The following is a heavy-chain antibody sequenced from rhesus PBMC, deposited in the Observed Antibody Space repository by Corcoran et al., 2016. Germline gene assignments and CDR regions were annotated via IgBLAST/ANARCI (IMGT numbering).Heavy chain of an antibody. J-gene: IGHJ5-1*01. CDR3: ARDRVAGTFGV. D-gene: IGHD1-20*01. CDR1: GGSFSGYW. V-gene: IGHV4S14*01. CDR2: ISSGGSH. Sequence: QVQLQESGPGLVKPPETLSLTRAVPGGSFSGYWGGWVRLPPGKGLEWIGHISSGGSHYLNPSLKSRVTLSVDTSKNQVSLKLSSVTAADTAVYYCARDRVAGTFGVWGPGVLVTVSS.